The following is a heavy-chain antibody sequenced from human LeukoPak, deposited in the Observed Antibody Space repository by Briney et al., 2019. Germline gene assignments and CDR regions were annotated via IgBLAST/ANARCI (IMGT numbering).Heavy chain of an antibody. V-gene: IGHV3-9*01. CDR2: ISWNSGSI. D-gene: IGHD3-22*01. CDR1: GFTFDDYA. J-gene: IGHJ4*02. CDR3: AKTTWLPTPYFDY. Sequence: PGRSLRLSCAASGFTFDDYAMHWVRQAPGKGLEWVSGISWNSGSIGYADSVKGRFTISRDNAKNSLYLQMNSLRAEDTAVYYCAKTTWLPTPYFDYWGQGTLVTVSS.